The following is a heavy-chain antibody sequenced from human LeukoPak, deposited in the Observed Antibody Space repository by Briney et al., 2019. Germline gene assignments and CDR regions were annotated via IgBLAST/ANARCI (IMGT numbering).Heavy chain of an antibody. J-gene: IGHJ4*02. CDR3: ARSIIRTRPKFDY. V-gene: IGHV4-59*08. D-gene: IGHD1/OR15-1a*01. CDR2: ISYSGST. Sequence: SETLSPTCTVSGGSISTYYWSWIRQPPGKGLEWIGYISYSGSTNYNPSLKSRVTISLDTSKNQFALKLSSVTAADTAVYYCARSIIRTRPKFDYWGQGTLVTVSS. CDR1: GGSISTYY.